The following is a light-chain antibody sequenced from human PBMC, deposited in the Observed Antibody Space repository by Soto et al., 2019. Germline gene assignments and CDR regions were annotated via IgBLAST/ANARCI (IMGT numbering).Light chain of an antibody. V-gene: IGKV3-20*01. Sequence: EIVLTQSPGTLSLSPGERATLSCRASQSVSGNYLVWYQQKPGQAPRLLVYNASRRATGIPDRFSGSGSGTDFTLTISRLEPEDFAVYYCQQYGSSPQPFGLGTKVEIK. CDR2: NAS. CDR3: QQYGSSPQP. CDR1: QSVSGNY. J-gene: IGKJ1*01.